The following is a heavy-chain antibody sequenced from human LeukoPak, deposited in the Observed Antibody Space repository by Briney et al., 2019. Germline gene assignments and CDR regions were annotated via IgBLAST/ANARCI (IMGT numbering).Heavy chain of an antibody. CDR2: ISSSSSYI. J-gene: IGHJ4*02. CDR1: GFTFSSYS. V-gene: IGHV3-21*04. CDR3: ARGAFYDYVWGSYRPYYFDY. D-gene: IGHD3-16*02. Sequence: PGGSLRLSCAASGFTFSSYSMNWVRQAPGKGLEWVSSISSSSSYIHYADSVKGRFTISRDNAKNSLYLQMNSLRAEDTAVYYCARGAFYDYVWGSYRPYYFDYWGQGTLVTVSS.